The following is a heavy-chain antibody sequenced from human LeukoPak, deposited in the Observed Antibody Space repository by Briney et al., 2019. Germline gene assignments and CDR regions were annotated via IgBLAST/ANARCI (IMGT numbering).Heavy chain of an antibody. CDR3: ARAPDCSGGSCYSINWFDP. CDR1: GYTFTSYG. D-gene: IGHD2-15*01. CDR2: ISAYNGNT. J-gene: IGHJ5*02. Sequence: ASVKVSCKASGYTFTSYGISWVRQAPGQGLEWMGWISAYNGNTNYAQKLQGRVTMTTDTSTSTAYMELRSLRSDDTAVYYCARAPDCSGGSCYSINWFDPWGQGTLVTVSS. V-gene: IGHV1-18*01.